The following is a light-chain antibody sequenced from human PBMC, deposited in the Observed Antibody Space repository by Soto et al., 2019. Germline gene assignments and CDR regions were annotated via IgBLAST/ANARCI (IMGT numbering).Light chain of an antibody. V-gene: IGKV3-20*01. CDR1: QSVSSSH. CDR2: AAS. J-gene: IGKJ5*01. Sequence: EIVFTHSPGTLSLPPGERATLSCRASQSVSSSHLAWYQHKPGQAPRLLIYAASSRATGSPDRFSGGGSGTDFTLTISRLEPEDFAVYYCQQYGYFPITFGQGTRLEIK. CDR3: QQYGYFPIT.